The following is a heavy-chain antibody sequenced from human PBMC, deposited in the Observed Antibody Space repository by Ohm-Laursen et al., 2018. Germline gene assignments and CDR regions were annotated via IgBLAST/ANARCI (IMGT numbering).Heavy chain of an antibody. CDR1: GFSVSTSGVG. V-gene: IGHV2-5*01. Sequence: PTQTLTLTRTFSGFSVSTSGVGVGWIRQPPGEALEWLALVYWNDDKRYSPSLKSRLTITKDTSKNQVVLTMTSMDPMDTATYYCAHSQGGVYGSGRRFFDRWGQGTLVTVSS. J-gene: IGHJ4*02. D-gene: IGHD3-10*01. CDR2: VYWNDDK. CDR3: AHSQGGVYGSGRRFFDR.